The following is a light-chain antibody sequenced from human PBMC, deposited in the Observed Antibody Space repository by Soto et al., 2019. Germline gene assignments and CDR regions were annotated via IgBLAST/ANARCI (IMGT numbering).Light chain of an antibody. CDR2: SNN. V-gene: IGLV1-44*01. J-gene: IGLJ2*01. CDR3: AASDDSLNGVV. Sequence: QSVLTQPPSASGTPGQRVTISCSGSSSNIGSNTVNWYQQLPGTAPKLLIYSNNQRPSGVPDRFSGSKSGTSASLAISGLQSDDEADYYCAASDDSLNGVVFGGGTQLTVL. CDR1: SSNIGSNT.